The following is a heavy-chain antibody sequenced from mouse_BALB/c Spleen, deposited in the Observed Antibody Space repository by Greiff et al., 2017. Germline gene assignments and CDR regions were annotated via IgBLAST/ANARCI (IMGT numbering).Heavy chain of an antibody. CDR1: GFTFSSYW. V-gene: IGHV6-6*02. CDR2: IRLKSDNYAT. D-gene: IGHD2-14*01. CDR3: TIYYRYGFAY. J-gene: IGHJ3*01. Sequence: EVKLEESGGGLVQPGGSMKLSCVASGFTFSSYWMSWVRQSPEKGLEWVAEIRLKSDNYATHYAESVKGKFTISRDDSKSRLYLQMNSLRAEDTGIYYCTIYYRYGFAYWGQGTLVTVSA.